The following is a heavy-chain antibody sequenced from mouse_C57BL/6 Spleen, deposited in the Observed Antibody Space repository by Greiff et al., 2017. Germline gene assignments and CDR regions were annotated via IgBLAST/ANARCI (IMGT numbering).Heavy chain of an antibody. CDR2: IYPGSGST. V-gene: IGHV1-55*01. J-gene: IGHJ4*01. CDR1: GYTFTSYW. Sequence: VQLQQPGAELVKPGASVKMSCKASGYTFTSYWITWVKQRPGQGLEWIGDIYPGSGSTNYNEKFKSKATLTVDTSSSTAYMQLSSLTSEDSAVYYCARGYYGNPYYAMDYWGQGTSETVSS. D-gene: IGHD2-1*01. CDR3: ARGYYGNPYYAMDY.